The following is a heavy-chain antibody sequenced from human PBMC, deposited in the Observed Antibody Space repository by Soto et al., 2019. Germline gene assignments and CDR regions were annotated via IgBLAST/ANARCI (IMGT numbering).Heavy chain of an antibody. CDR3: ARDAWELLDHYFDY. Sequence: GGSLRLSCAASGFTLSSYEMNWVRQAPGKGLEWVSYISSGGNKVYYADSVKGRFTISRDNAKNSMYLQMNSLRAEDTAVYYCARDAWELLDHYFDYWGQGTLVTVSS. CDR1: GFTLSSYE. CDR2: ISSGGNKV. V-gene: IGHV3-48*03. J-gene: IGHJ4*02. D-gene: IGHD1-26*01.